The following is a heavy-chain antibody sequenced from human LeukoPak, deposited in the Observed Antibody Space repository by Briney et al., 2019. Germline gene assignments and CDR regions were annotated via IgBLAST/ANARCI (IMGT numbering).Heavy chain of an antibody. V-gene: IGHV3-74*01. CDR2: VNNDGSTT. D-gene: IGHD6-13*01. CDR1: GFTFSSYW. J-gene: IGHJ4*02. Sequence: GGSLRLSCAASGFTFSSYWMHWVRQAPGKGLVWVSRVNNDGSTTNYADSVKGRFTISRGNTKNTLYLQMNSLRAEDTAVYFCLAAAGTIGWGQGTLVTVSS. CDR3: LAAAGTIG.